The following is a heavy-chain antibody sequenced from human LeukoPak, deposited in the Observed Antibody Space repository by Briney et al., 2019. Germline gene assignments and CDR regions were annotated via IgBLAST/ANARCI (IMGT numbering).Heavy chain of an antibody. J-gene: IGHJ6*03. Sequence: GESLKISCKGSGYSFTSYWIAWVRQMPGKGLEWMGIIYPGDSDTRYSPSFQGQVTISADKSISTAYLQWSSLKASDTAMYYCARVPGACSSTSCYHYYYMDVWGKGTTVTVSS. CDR2: IYPGDSDT. D-gene: IGHD2-2*01. CDR3: ARVPGACSSTSCYHYYYMDV. V-gene: IGHV5-51*01. CDR1: GYSFTSYW.